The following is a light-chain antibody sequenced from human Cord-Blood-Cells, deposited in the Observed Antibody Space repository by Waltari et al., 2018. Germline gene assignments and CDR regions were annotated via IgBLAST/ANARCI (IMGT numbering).Light chain of an antibody. J-gene: IGLJ2*01. CDR3: NSRDSSGNLVV. Sequence: SSELTQDPAVSVALGQTVRITCQGDSLRSYYASWYQQKPGQAPVLVTYGKNNRPSGSPDRFSGSSSGNTASLTITGAQAEDEADYYCNSRDSSGNLVVFGGGTKLTVL. CDR2: GKN. V-gene: IGLV3-19*01. CDR1: SLRSYY.